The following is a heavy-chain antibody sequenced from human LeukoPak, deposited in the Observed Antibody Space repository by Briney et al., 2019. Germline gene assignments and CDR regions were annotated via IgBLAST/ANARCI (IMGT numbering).Heavy chain of an antibody. D-gene: IGHD3-3*01. CDR1: GFTISDYY. V-gene: IGHV3-11*04. CDR3: VRESDVWSGPGIGRPLDV. CDR2: ISRGDSTI. Sequence: GGSLRLSCAASGFTISDYYMSWIRQAPGKGLEWVSYISRGDSTIYYADSVKGRFTISRDNAKNSVSLQMDGLRAEDTAVYHCVRESDVWSGPGIGRPLDVWGKETTVTVSS. J-gene: IGHJ6*04.